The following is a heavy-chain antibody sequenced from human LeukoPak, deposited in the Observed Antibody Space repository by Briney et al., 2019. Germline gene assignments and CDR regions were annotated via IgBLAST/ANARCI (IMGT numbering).Heavy chain of an antibody. J-gene: IGHJ4*02. D-gene: IGHD6-19*01. CDR2: ISSSGSTI. V-gene: IGHV3-11*01. CDR1: GFTFSDYY. CDR3: AKNAGGAVASAGDY. Sequence: GGSLRLSCAASGFTFSDYYMSWIRQAPGKGLEWVSYISSSGSTIYYADSVKGRFTISRDNSKNTLYLQMNSLRAEDTAVYYCAKNAGGAVASAGDYWGQGILVTVSS.